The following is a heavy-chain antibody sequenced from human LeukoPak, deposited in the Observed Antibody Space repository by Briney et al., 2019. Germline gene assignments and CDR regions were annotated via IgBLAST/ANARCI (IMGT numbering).Heavy chain of an antibody. V-gene: IGHV3-48*04. CDR3: ARAGIAAAGTHGYYFDY. CDR1: GFHFNVYK. Sequence: GGSLRLSCAVSGFHFNVYKMHWVRQAPGKGLEWVSYISPSGDTTYYADSMKGRFTISRDNAKNSLYLQMNSLRAEDTALYYCARAGIAAAGTHGYYFDYWGQGTLVTVSS. J-gene: IGHJ4*02. CDR2: ISPSGDTT. D-gene: IGHD6-13*01.